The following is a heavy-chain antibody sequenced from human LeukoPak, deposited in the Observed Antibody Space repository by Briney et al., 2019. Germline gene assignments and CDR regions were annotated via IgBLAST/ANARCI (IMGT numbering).Heavy chain of an antibody. V-gene: IGHV4-59*12. D-gene: IGHD3/OR15-3a*01. Sequence: SETLSLTCTVSGGSISSYYWSWIRQPPGKGLEWIGYIYYSGSTNYNPSLKSRVTISVDTSRNQFSLKLNSVTAADTAVYYCAKSNGYDLVDIWGQGTMVTVSS. CDR1: GGSISSYY. CDR2: IYYSGST. CDR3: AKSNGYDLVDI. J-gene: IGHJ3*02.